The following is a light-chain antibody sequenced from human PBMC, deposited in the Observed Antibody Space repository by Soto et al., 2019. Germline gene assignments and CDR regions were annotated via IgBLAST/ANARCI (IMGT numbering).Light chain of an antibody. Sequence: ALTQPASVSGSPGQSIAISCTGTSSDVGGYNYVSWYQQHPGKAPKLIIYDVTNRPSGVSNRFSGSKSGNTASLTISGLQAEDEADYYCSSYTSSSTYVFGTGTKVTVL. CDR2: DVT. CDR3: SSYTSSSTYV. J-gene: IGLJ1*01. CDR1: SSDVGGYNY. V-gene: IGLV2-14*01.